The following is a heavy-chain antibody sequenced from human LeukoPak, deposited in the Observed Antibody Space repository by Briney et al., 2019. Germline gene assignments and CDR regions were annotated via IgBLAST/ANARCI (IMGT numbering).Heavy chain of an antibody. CDR1: GYTFTSYG. D-gene: IGHD6-13*01. V-gene: IGHV1-18*01. Sequence: ASVKVSCKASGYTFTSYGISWVRQAPGQGLEWMGWISAYNGNTNYAQKLQGRVTMTTDTSTSTAYMELRSLRSDDTAVYYCARVSSSWLYYYGMDVWGQGTTVTVSS. CDR2: ISAYNGNT. CDR3: ARVSSSWLYYYGMDV. J-gene: IGHJ6*02.